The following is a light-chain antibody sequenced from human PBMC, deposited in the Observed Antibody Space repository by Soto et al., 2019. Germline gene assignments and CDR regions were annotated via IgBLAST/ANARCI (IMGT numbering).Light chain of an antibody. Sequence: DIVMTQSPLTLSVSPGESATLSCRASERVSTNLAWYQQTPGQAPRLLIYSASRRPTDIPVRFSGSGSGAEFTLTISSLQSEDFAIYYCQQYNNLPPTFGQGTKEDIK. V-gene: IGKV3-15*01. CDR3: QQYNNLPPT. CDR1: ERVSTN. J-gene: IGKJ1*01. CDR2: SAS.